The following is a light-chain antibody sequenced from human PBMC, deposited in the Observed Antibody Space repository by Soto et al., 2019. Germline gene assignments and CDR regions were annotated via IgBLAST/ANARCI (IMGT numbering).Light chain of an antibody. CDR1: QSVSSNS. J-gene: IGKJ1*01. CDR3: QQYGTSPWT. CDR2: GAS. Sequence: ETVLTPSPGTLSLSPGERATLSCRASQSVSSNSLAWFQQKPGQAPRLLIFGASSRATGIPDRFSGSGSGTDFTLTISRLEPEDVAVYYCQQYGTSPWTFGQGTKVEIK. V-gene: IGKV3-20*01.